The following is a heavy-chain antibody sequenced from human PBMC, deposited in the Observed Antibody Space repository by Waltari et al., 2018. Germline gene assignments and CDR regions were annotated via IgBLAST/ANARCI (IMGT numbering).Heavy chain of an antibody. D-gene: IGHD2-21*02. CDR3: AKEGLGGDRQFDY. Sequence: EVQLVESGGGLVQPGGSLRLPCVAFGFMFSCFLMNWVWRGPGKGLEWVSSIRGDNSYTYYAGSVKGRFTISRDNAKNSLFLQMNGLRDEDTAIYYCAKEGLGGDRQFDYWGQGTLVSVSS. V-gene: IGHV3-21*06. CDR1: GFMFSCFL. J-gene: IGHJ4*02. CDR2: IRGDNSYT.